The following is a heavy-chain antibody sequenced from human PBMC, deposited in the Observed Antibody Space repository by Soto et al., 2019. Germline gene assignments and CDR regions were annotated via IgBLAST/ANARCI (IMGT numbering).Heavy chain of an antibody. J-gene: IGHJ6*02. Sequence: GGSLRLSCKASGFTFSSYAMHWVRQAPGKGLEWVAVISYDGSNKYYADSVKGRFTISRDNSKNTLYLQINSLRAEDTAVYYCARGPFVANYYYYGMDVWGQGT. D-gene: IGHD2-21*01. CDR3: ARGPFVANYYYYGMDV. CDR1: GFTFSSYA. CDR2: ISYDGSNK. V-gene: IGHV3-30-3*01.